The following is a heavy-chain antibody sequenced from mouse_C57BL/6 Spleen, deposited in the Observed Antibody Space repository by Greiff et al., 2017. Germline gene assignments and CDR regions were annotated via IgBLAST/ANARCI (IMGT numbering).Heavy chain of an antibody. D-gene: IGHD3-2*02. Sequence: ESGPGLVKPSQSLSLTCSVTGYSITSGYYWNWIRQFPGNKLEWMGYISYDGSNNYNPSLKNRISITRDTSKNQFFLKLNSVTTEDTATYYCARHSSGLLGFAYWGQGTLVTVSA. V-gene: IGHV3-6*01. CDR2: ISYDGSN. CDR1: GYSITSGYY. CDR3: ARHSSGLLGFAY. J-gene: IGHJ3*01.